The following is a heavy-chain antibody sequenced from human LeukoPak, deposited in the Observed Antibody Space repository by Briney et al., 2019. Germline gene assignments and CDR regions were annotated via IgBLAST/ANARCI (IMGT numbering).Heavy chain of an antibody. Sequence: GGSLRLSCVASGFTFSSYSMNWVRQAPGKGLEWVSGISGSGGSTYSADSVKGRFTISRDNSKKTVYLQMNSLRAEDTAVYYCAKDRGLVGSTPSNFDYWGQGTLVTVSS. CDR3: AKDRGLVGSTPSNFDY. CDR2: ISGSGGST. D-gene: IGHD1-26*01. CDR1: GFTFSSYS. J-gene: IGHJ4*02. V-gene: IGHV3-23*01.